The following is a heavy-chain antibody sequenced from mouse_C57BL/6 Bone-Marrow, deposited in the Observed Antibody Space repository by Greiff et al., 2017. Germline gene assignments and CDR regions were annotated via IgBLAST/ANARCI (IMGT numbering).Heavy chain of an antibody. CDR3: ARADPWFAY. CDR1: GFTFTDYY. CDR2: IRNKANGYTT. Sequence: EVKLMESGGGLVQPGGSLSLSCAASGFTFTDYYMSWVRQPPGKALEWLGFIRNKANGYTTEYSASVKGRFTISRDNSQSILYLQMNALRAEDSATYYCARADPWFAYWGQGTLVTVSA. J-gene: IGHJ3*01. V-gene: IGHV7-3*01.